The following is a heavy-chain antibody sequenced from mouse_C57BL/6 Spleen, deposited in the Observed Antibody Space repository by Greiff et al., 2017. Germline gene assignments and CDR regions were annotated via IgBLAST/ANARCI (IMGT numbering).Heavy chain of an antibody. Sequence: VQLQQSGAELVRPGASVTLSCKASGYTFTDYEMHWVKQTPVHGLEWIGAIDPETGGTAYNQKFKGKAILTADKSSSTAYMELRSLTSEDSAVYYCTRGSSGYVPFDYWGQGTTRTVSS. CDR3: TRGSSGYVPFDY. CDR2: IDPETGGT. CDR1: GYTFTDYE. J-gene: IGHJ2*01. D-gene: IGHD3-2*02. V-gene: IGHV1-15*01.